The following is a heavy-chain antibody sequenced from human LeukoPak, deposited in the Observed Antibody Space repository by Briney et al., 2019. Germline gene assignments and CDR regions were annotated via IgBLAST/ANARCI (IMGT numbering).Heavy chain of an antibody. CDR3: ARVRAAAGFYYGMDV. CDR1: GFIFGSYS. Sequence: KPGRSLRLSCAASGFIFGSYSINWVRQAPGKGLEWVSSISSSSSYIFYADSVKGRFTISRDNAKNSLYLQMNSLRAEDTALYYCARVRAAAGFYYGMDVWGQGTTVTVSS. CDR2: ISSSSSYI. V-gene: IGHV3-21*01. J-gene: IGHJ6*02. D-gene: IGHD6-13*01.